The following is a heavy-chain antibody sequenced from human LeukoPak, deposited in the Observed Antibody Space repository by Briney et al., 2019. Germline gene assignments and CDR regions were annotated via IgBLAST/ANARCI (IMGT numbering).Heavy chain of an antibody. CDR3: ARSQPYYDLWSGRIYGMDV. D-gene: IGHD3-3*01. CDR1: GGSFSGYY. CDR2: INHSGST. J-gene: IGHJ6*02. Sequence: PSETLSPTCAVYGGSFSGYYWSWIRQPPGKGLEWIGEINHSGSTNYNPSLKSRVTISVDTSKNQFSLKLSSVTAADTAVYYCARSQPYYDLWSGRIYGMDVWGQGTTVTVSS. V-gene: IGHV4-34*01.